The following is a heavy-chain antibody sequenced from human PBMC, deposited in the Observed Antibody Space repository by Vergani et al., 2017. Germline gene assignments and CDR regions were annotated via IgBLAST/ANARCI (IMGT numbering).Heavy chain of an antibody. CDR1: GYSFTSYW. CDR2: IYPGDSDT. V-gene: IGHV5-51*01. Sequence: EVPLVQSGAAVKTPGESLKISCKVSGYSFTSYWIGWVRQMPGKGLEWMGIIYPGDSDTRYSPSFQGQVTISADKSISTAYLQWSSLKASDTAMYYCARRTGDTAMTNWFDPWGQGTLVTVSS. J-gene: IGHJ5*02. CDR3: ARRTGDTAMTNWFDP. D-gene: IGHD5-18*01.